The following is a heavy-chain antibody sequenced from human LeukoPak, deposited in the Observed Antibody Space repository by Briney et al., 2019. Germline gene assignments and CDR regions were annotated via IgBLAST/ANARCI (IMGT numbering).Heavy chain of an antibody. CDR3: ARAGGAAGNY. Sequence: GASVKVSCKASGYTFTRHYMNWVRQAPGQGLEWMGKINPSSGGTGYAQKFQGRVTMTRDTSTSTVYMELTSLRSEDTAVYYCARAGGAAGNYWGQGTLVTVSS. J-gene: IGHJ4*02. CDR1: GYTFTRHY. D-gene: IGHD6-13*01. V-gene: IGHV1-46*01. CDR2: INPSSGGT.